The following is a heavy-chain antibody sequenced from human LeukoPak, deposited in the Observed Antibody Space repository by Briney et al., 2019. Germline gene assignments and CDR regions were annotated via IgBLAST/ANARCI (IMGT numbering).Heavy chain of an antibody. J-gene: IGHJ4*02. CDR3: ARGRLSGSYYFFDY. D-gene: IGHD1-26*01. V-gene: IGHV4-59*01. CDR1: GGSISSYY. CDR2: IYYSGST. Sequence: PSETLSLTCTVSGGSISSYYWSWIRQPPGKGLEWIGYIYYSGSTNYNPSLKSRVTISVDTSKNQFSLKLSSVPAADTAVYYCARGRLSGSYYFFDYWGQGTLVTVSS.